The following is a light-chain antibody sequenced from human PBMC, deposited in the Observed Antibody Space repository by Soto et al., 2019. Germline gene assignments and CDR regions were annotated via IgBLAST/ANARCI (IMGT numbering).Light chain of an antibody. CDR1: SSDVGGYNY. J-gene: IGLJ2*01. Sequence: QSALTQPASVYGSPGQSITISCTGTSSDVGGYNYVSWYQQHPGKAPKLMIYDVNTRPSGVSNRFSGSKSGNTASLTISGLQAEDEADYYCSSYTSSISFGGGTKLTVL. CDR2: DVN. V-gene: IGLV2-14*01. CDR3: SSYTSSIS.